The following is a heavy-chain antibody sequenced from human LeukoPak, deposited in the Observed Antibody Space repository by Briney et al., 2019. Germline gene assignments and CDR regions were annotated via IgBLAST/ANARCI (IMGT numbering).Heavy chain of an antibody. J-gene: IGHJ4*02. CDR3: ARGSGLQNVVVTETFDY. Sequence: ASVKVSCKASGYTFTSYYMHWVRQAPGQGLEWMGIINPSGGSTSYAQKFQGRVTMTRDMSTSTVYMELSSLRSEDTAVYYCARGSGLQNVVVTETFDYWGQGTLVTVS. CDR2: INPSGGST. CDR1: GYTFTSYY. D-gene: IGHD2-21*02. V-gene: IGHV1-46*01.